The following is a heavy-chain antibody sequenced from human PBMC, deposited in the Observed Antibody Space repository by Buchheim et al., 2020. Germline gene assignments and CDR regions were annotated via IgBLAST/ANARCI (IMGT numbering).Heavy chain of an antibody. Sequence: QVQLVESGGGVVQPGRSLRLSCAASGFTFSSYGMHWVRQAPGKGLEWAAVIWHDGSNIYYTDSVKGRFTIFRDNSKNTLYLQMNSLRAEDTAVYYCARDSSGYLLDYWGQGTL. J-gene: IGHJ4*02. CDR3: ARDSSGYLLDY. CDR2: IWHDGSNI. CDR1: GFTFSSYG. V-gene: IGHV3-33*01. D-gene: IGHD3-22*01.